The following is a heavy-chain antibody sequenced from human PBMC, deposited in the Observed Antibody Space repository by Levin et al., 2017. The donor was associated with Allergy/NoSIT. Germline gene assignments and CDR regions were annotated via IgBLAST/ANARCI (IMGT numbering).Heavy chain of an antibody. CDR3: ANPLARYSSSWHDAFDI. CDR2: IYYRGST. Sequence: PSETLSLTCSVSGGSISRSSYYWGWIRQPPGTGLEWIGSIYYRGSTHYNPSLKSRVTISVDTSKNQFSLKLTSVTAADTAVYYCANPLARYSSSWHDAFDIWGQGTMLTVSS. D-gene: IGHD6-13*01. CDR1: GGSISRSSYY. V-gene: IGHV4-39*01. J-gene: IGHJ3*02.